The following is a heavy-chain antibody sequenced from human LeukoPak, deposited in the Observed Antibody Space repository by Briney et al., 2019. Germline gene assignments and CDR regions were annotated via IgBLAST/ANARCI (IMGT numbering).Heavy chain of an antibody. V-gene: IGHV3-7*03. CDR2: IKQDGSEK. CDR3: ARGAYGDSRYYYYGMDV. Sequence: PGGSLRLSCAASGFTFSSYWMSWVRQAPGKGLEWVANIKQDGSEKYYVDSVKGRFTISRDNAKNSLYLQMNSLRAEDTAVYYCARGAYGDSRYYYYGMDVWGQGTTVTFSS. J-gene: IGHJ6*02. D-gene: IGHD4-17*01. CDR1: GFTFSSYW.